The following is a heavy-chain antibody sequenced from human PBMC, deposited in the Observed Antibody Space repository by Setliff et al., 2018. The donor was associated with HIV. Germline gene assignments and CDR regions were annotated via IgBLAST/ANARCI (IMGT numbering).Heavy chain of an antibody. D-gene: IGHD1-26*01. CDR1: GGSFSGYY. CDR2: INHSGST. CDR3: ARGELLYYYYYGMDV. V-gene: IGHV4-34*01. J-gene: IGHJ6*02. Sequence: SETLSLTCAVYGGSFSGYYWSWIRQPPGKGLEWIGEINHSGSTNYNPSLKSRVTISVNTSKNQFSLKLSSVTAADTAVYYCARGELLYYYYYGMDVWGQGTTVTVSS.